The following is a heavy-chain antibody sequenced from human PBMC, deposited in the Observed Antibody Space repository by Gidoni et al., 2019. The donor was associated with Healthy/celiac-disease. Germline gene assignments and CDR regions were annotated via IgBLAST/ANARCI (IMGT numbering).Heavy chain of an antibody. V-gene: IGHV1-58*01. CDR2: IVVGSGNT. CDR1: GFTFTSSA. Sequence: QMQLVQSGPEVKKPGTSVKVSCKASGFTFTSSAVQWVRQARGQRLEWIGWIVVGSGNTNYAQKFQERVTITRDMSTSTAYMELSSLRSEDTAVYYCAARGSGSPAPIDYWGQGTLVTVSS. CDR3: AARGSGSPAPIDY. D-gene: IGHD5-12*01. J-gene: IGHJ4*02.